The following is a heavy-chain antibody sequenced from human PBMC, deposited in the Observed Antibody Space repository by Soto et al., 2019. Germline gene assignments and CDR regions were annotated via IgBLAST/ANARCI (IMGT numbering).Heavy chain of an antibody. Sequence: QLQLQESGPGLVKPSETLSLTCTVSGGSISSSRYYWGWIRQPPGKGLEWIGSIYYSGSTYYNPSLKSRVTISVDTSKNQFSLKLSSVTAADTAVYYCANDHKSITIFEVGGMDVWGQGTTVTVSS. D-gene: IGHD3-3*01. CDR1: GGSISSSRYY. CDR3: ANDHKSITIFEVGGMDV. J-gene: IGHJ6*02. CDR2: IYYSGST. V-gene: IGHV4-39*01.